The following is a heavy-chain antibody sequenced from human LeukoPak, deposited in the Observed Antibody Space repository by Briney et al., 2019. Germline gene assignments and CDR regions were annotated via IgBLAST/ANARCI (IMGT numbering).Heavy chain of an antibody. Sequence: SETLSLTCAVYGGSFSGYYWSWIRQPPGKGLEWIGEINHSGSTNYNPSLKSRVTISVDTSKNQFSLKLSSVTAADTAVYYCARDIHLYDVWGQGTTVTVSS. CDR3: ARDIHLYDV. J-gene: IGHJ6*02. D-gene: IGHD2-2*02. V-gene: IGHV4-34*01. CDR2: INHSGST. CDR1: GGSFSGYY.